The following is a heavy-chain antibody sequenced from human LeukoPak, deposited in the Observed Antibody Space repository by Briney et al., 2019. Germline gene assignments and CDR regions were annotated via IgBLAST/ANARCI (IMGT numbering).Heavy chain of an antibody. J-gene: IGHJ4*02. CDR1: GSSFSNNNW. CDR3: AKAGYYDLDY. CDR2: IHHIGLI. Sequence: PSGTLSLTCTVSGSSFSNNNWWSWVRQSPEKGLEWIGEIHHIGLINYNPSLKSRVLISVDESKDQFSLQLHSVTAADTAVYYCAKAGYYDLDYWGQGTLVTVSS. V-gene: IGHV4-4*02. D-gene: IGHD3-22*01.